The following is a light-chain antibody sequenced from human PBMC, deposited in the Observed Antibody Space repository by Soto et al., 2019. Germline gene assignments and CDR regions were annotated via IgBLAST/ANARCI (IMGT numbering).Light chain of an antibody. V-gene: IGKV3-20*01. CDR1: QSVSSKY. CDR3: QQYGSSPFT. J-gene: IGKJ3*01. CDR2: GTS. Sequence: MVSTHSPHTQALPPGERATLSCGASQSVSSKYLAWYQQKPGQAPRVLIYGTSIRASGVPERFSGGGSGTDFTLTITRLEPEDFAVYYCQQYGSSPFTFGPGTKVDIK.